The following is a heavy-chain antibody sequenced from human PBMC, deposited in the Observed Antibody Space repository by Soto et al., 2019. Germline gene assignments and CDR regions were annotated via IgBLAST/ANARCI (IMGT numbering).Heavy chain of an antibody. CDR3: ARLLSYGDYGAGWFDP. J-gene: IGHJ5*02. V-gene: IGHV5-51*01. CDR2: IYPGDSDT. D-gene: IGHD4-17*01. Sequence: GESLKISCQCSGCRFTSYWIGWVRQMPGKGLEWMGIIYPGDSDTRYSPSFQGQVTISADKSISTAYLQWSSLKASDTAMYYCARLLSYGDYGAGWFDPWGQGTLVTVSS. CDR1: GCRFTSYW.